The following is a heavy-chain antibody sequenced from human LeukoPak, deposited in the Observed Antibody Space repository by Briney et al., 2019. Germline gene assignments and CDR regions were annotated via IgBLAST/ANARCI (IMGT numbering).Heavy chain of an antibody. CDR2: INHSGTT. Sequence: SETLSLTCAVYGGSFIDYYRSWIRQPPGKGLEWIGEINHSGTTNYSPSLKSRVSISVDTSKNQFSLKLNSVTAADAAMYYCASHYSSGSYRYTGSFDSWGQGMLVNVSS. V-gene: IGHV4-34*01. D-gene: IGHD3-16*02. J-gene: IGHJ4*02. CDR1: GGSFIDYY. CDR3: ASHYSSGSYRYTGSFDS.